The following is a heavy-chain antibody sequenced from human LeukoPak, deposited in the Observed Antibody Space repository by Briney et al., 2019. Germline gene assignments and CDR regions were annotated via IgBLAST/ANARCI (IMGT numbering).Heavy chain of an antibody. CDR3: ARNLGYNWFGP. Sequence: SETLSLTCAVYGGSFSGYYWSWIRQPPGKGLEWIGEINHSGSTNYNPSLKSRVTISVGTSKNQFSLNLTSVTAADTAVYHCARNLGYNWFGPWGQGTLVTVSS. J-gene: IGHJ5*02. CDR2: INHSGST. D-gene: IGHD3-16*01. CDR1: GGSFSGYY. V-gene: IGHV4-34*01.